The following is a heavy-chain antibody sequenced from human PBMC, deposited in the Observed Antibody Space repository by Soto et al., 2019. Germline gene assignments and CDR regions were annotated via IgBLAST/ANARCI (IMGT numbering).Heavy chain of an antibody. CDR2: IYYSGST. CDR3: ASLWWYYDSSGYMTLDV. J-gene: IGHJ6*02. V-gene: IGHV4-59*01. CDR1: GGSISSYY. Sequence: SETLSLTCTVSGGSISSYYWSWIRQPPGKGLEWIGYIYYSGSTNYNPSLKSRVTISVDTSKNQFPLKLSSVTAADTAVYYCASLWWYYDSSGYMTLDVWGQGTTVTVSS. D-gene: IGHD3-22*01.